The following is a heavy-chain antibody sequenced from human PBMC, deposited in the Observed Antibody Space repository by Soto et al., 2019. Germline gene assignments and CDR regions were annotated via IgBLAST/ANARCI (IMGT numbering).Heavy chain of an antibody. Sequence: SQTLSLTCATSGDSVSSKSAAWNWISQSPSRGLEWLGRTYYRSKWYNEYAVSVKSRITINPDTSNNQFSLQLNSVTPEDTAVYYCARSGNVGAVDYWGQGTLVTVSS. CDR2: TYYRSKWYN. D-gene: IGHD1-26*01. CDR3: ARSGNVGAVDY. V-gene: IGHV6-1*01. J-gene: IGHJ4*02. CDR1: GDSVSSKSAA.